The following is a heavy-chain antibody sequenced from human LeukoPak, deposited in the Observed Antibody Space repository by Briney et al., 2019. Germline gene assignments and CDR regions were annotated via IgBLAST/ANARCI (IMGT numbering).Heavy chain of an antibody. J-gene: IGHJ6*04. D-gene: IGHD6-25*01. CDR3: ARDGTPIHSSGWVYMDV. V-gene: IGHV3-48*03. CDR2: ISASGTLT. CDR1: GFTFSSYE. Sequence: GGSLRLSCAASGFTFSSYEMNWVRQAPGKGLEWISYISASGTLTHYADSVEGRFTISRDNAKNSLYLQVNSLRAEDTAVYYCARDGTPIHSSGWVYMDVWGKGTTVTVSS.